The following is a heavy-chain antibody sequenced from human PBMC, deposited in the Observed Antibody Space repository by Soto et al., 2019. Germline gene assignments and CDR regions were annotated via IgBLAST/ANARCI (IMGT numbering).Heavy chain of an antibody. CDR2: IWYDGSNK. CDR3: ARGEEIYYYYYMDV. V-gene: IGHV3-33*01. CDR1: GFTFSSYG. J-gene: IGHJ6*03. Sequence: GGSLRLSCAASGFTFSSYGMHWVRQAPGKGLEWVAVIWYDGSNKYYADSVKGRFTISRDNSKNTLYLQMNSLRAEDTAVYYCARGEEIYYYYYMDVWGKGTTVTVSS.